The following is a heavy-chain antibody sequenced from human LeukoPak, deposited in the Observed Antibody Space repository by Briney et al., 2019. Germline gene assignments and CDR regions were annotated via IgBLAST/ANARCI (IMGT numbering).Heavy chain of an antibody. CDR2: ISGDGSMT. CDR1: GFTFSTHW. V-gene: IGHV3-74*01. Sequence: GGSLRLSCAASGFTFSTHWMYWVRQAPGKELVWVSRISGDGSMTSYADSVKGRFTISRDNAKDALFLQMTSLRVEDTAVYSCASLLTPYHGSGGGGVDVWGQGTTVTVSS. D-gene: IGHD3-10*01. CDR3: ASLLTPYHGSGGGGVDV. J-gene: IGHJ6*02.